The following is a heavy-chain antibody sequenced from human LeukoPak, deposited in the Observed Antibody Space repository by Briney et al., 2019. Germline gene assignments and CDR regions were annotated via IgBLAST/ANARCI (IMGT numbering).Heavy chain of an antibody. CDR2: IYYSGST. Sequence: SETLSLTCTVSGGSISSYYWSWIRQPPGKGLKWIGYIYYSGSTNYNPSLKSRVTISVDTSKNQFSLKLSSVTAADTAVYYCARAEERGLPQFWGQGALVTVSS. V-gene: IGHV4-59*08. CDR1: GGSISSYY. CDR3: ARAEERGLPQF. J-gene: IGHJ4*02. D-gene: IGHD2-21*01.